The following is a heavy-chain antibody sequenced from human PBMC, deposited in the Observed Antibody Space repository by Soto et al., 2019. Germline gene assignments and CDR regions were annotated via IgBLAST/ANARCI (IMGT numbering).Heavy chain of an antibody. J-gene: IGHJ6*02. Sequence: PGGSLRLSCAASGFTFSSYSMNWVRQAPGKGLEWVSSISSSSSYIYYADSVKGRFTISRDNAKNSLYLQMNSLRAEDTAVYYCARDELTLDSSGYYDYYYGMDVWGQGTTVTVSS. D-gene: IGHD3-22*01. CDR3: ARDELTLDSSGYYDYYYGMDV. V-gene: IGHV3-21*01. CDR1: GFTFSSYS. CDR2: ISSSSSYI.